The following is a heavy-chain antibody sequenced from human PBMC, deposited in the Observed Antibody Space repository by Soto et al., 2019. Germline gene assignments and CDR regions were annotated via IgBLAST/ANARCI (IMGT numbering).Heavy chain of an antibody. CDR2: ISGDGSNT. Sequence: EVRLVESGGGLVQPGGSLRLSCAAFGFTLSRHWMHWVRQAPGKGLLWLSRISGDGSNTNNADSVKGRFTSSRDNPKNTLYLQMNSLRVEDTAVYFCTRGGPYASGSSYFDYWGQGVLVTVSS. J-gene: IGHJ4*02. V-gene: IGHV3-74*01. CDR1: GFTLSRHW. CDR3: TRGGPYASGSSYFDY. D-gene: IGHD3-10*01.